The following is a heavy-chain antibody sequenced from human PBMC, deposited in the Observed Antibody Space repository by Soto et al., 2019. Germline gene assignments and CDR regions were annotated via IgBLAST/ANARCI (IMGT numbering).Heavy chain of an antibody. CDR3: ARGRDGSNYYFDY. D-gene: IGHD3-10*01. Sequence: SVKVSGKASGGTFSDSVTSWERQAPGQGLDCMGGILPICGNANLAEKFQDRVTITADESTSTASVELSTLRSEDSAVYYCARGRDGSNYYFDYWGQGTLVTGSS. CDR2: ILPICGNA. V-gene: IGHV1-69*13. CDR1: GGTFSDSV. J-gene: IGHJ4*02.